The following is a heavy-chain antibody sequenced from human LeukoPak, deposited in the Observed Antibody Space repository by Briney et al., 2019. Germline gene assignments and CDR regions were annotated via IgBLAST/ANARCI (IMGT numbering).Heavy chain of an antibody. CDR2: IYYSGST. CDR1: GGSISSGDYY. V-gene: IGHV4-30-4*01. Sequence: SETLSLTCTVPGGSISSGDYYWSWIRQPPGKGLEWIGYIYYSGSTYYNPSLKSRVTISVDTSKNQFSLKLSSVTAADTAVYYCARGPVEQLVGVFTYWGQGTLDTVSS. D-gene: IGHD6-6*01. CDR3: ARGPVEQLVGVFTY. J-gene: IGHJ4*02.